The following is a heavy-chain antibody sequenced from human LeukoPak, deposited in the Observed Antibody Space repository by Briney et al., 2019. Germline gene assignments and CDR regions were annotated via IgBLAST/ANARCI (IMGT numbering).Heavy chain of an antibody. J-gene: IGHJ4*02. CDR2: VNSDGSST. V-gene: IGHV3-74*01. CDR3: TTEGGYEDPDY. Sequence: GGSLRLSCAASGFTFRNHWVHWVRQAPGKGLVWVSRVNSDGSSTSYADSVKGRFTISRDNAKNTLYLQMNSLRAEDTAVYYCTTEGGYEDPDYWGQGTLVTVSS. D-gene: IGHD5-12*01. CDR1: GFTFRNHW.